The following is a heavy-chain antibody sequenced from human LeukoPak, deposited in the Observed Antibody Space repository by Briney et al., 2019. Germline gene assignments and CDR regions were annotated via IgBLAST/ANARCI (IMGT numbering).Heavy chain of an antibody. Sequence: GASVKVSCKASGGTFSSYAISWVRQAPGQGLEWMGGIIPMFGTANYAQKFQGRVTITADKSTSTAYMELSSLRSEDTAVYYCARDHSSSCQLFDYWGQGTLVTVSS. D-gene: IGHD6-13*01. CDR1: GGTFSSYA. CDR2: IIPMFGTA. CDR3: ARDHSSSCQLFDY. J-gene: IGHJ4*02. V-gene: IGHV1-69*06.